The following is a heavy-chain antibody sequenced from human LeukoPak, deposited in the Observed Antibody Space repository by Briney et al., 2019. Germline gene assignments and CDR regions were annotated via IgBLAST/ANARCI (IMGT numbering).Heavy chain of an antibody. CDR2: IYTSEST. CDR3: ARLRVYCLHQ. V-gene: IGHV4-61*02. J-gene: IGHJ4*02. Sequence: SDTLSLMCTVSGGSICCGTYLWTWIRQPAGKGLEWIGRIYTSESTNYNPSLKSRITISVHTSKHQFSQKLSPVSAADMALYFCARLRVYCLHQWGKGTVVTVSS. CDR1: GGSICCGTYL. D-gene: IGHD2-15*01.